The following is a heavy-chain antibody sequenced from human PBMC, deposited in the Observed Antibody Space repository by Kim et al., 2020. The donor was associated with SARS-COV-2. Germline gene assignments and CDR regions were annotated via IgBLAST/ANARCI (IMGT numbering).Heavy chain of an antibody. V-gene: IGHV4-59*13. CDR1: GGSISSYY. CDR3: AREKYYYDSSGYYDAFDI. J-gene: IGHJ3*02. D-gene: IGHD3-22*01. Sequence: SETLSLTCTVSGGSISSYYWSWIRQPPGKGLEWIGYIYYSGSTNYNPSLKSRVTISVDTSKNQFSLKLSSVTAADTAVYYCAREKYYYDSSGYYDAFDIWGQGTMVTVSS. CDR2: IYYSGST.